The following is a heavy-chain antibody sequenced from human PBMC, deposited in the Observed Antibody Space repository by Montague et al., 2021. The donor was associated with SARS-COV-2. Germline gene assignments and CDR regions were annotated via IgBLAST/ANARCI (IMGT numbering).Heavy chain of an antibody. J-gene: IGHJ2*01. V-gene: IGHV2-5*02. D-gene: IGHD2-15*01. CDR3: AHVGMACSGGSFYPNIKDWYFAL. CDR1: GFSLSTSGVG. CDR2: IYWDDDK. Sequence: PALVKPTQTLTLTCTFSGFSLSTSGVGVGWIRQPPGKALEWLALIYWDDDKRYSPSLKSRLTITKDTSKNQVVLTMTNMDPVDTATYYCAHVGMACSGGSFYPNIKDWYFALWGRGTLVTVSS.